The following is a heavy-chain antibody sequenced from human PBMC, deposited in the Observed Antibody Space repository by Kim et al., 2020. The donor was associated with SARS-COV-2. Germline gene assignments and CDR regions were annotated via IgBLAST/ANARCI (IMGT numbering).Heavy chain of an antibody. D-gene: IGHD5-12*01. Sequence: GGSLRLSCAASGFTFSSYSMHWVRQAPGKGLEWVSYISSSSSTIFYADSVKGRFTISRDNAKNSLYLQMNSLRAADTAVSYCARDPPRGEWLPLEGDYWGQGTLVTVSS. CDR2: ISSSSSTI. J-gene: IGHJ4*02. CDR1: GFTFSSYS. CDR3: ARDPPRGEWLPLEGDY. V-gene: IGHV3-48*04.